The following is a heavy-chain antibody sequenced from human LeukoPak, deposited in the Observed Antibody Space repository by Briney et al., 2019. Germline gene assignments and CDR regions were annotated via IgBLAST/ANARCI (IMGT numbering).Heavy chain of an antibody. CDR3: ARAEGLFDH. CDR2: INPSGGST. V-gene: IGHV1-46*01. J-gene: IGHJ4*02. CDR1: GYTFAIYY. Sequence: GASVKVSCKASGYTFAIYYIHWVRQAPGQGLEWMGIINPSGGSTSYTQKFQGRLTMTRDTSTSTVYMELSSLRSEDTAVYYCARAEGLFDHWGQGTLVTVSS.